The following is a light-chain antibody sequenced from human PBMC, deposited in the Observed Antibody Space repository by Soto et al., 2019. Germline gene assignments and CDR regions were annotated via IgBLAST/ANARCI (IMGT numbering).Light chain of an antibody. CDR1: QDINNC. J-gene: IGKJ3*01. Sequence: DIQMTQSPSSLSASVGDRVTITCQASQDINNCLNWCHQKPGKAPNLLIYDASHLATGVPSRFSGSGSGTHFTFTISSLQPEDTATYYCQQYDNLPLTFGPGTKVDI. V-gene: IGKV1-33*01. CDR2: DAS. CDR3: QQYDNLPLT.